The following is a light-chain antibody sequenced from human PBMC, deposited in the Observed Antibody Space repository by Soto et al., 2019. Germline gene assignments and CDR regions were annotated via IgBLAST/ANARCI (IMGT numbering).Light chain of an antibody. CDR3: AAGDDSLKVLV. Sequence: QSVLTQPPSASGTPGQRVTISCSGSSSNIGSNTVNWYQQLPGTAPKLLIYNNNQRPSGVPDRFSGSKSGTSASLAISGLKSEDEADYYCAAGDDSLKVLVFGTGTKLTVL. V-gene: IGLV1-44*01. J-gene: IGLJ1*01. CDR2: NNN. CDR1: SSNIGSNT.